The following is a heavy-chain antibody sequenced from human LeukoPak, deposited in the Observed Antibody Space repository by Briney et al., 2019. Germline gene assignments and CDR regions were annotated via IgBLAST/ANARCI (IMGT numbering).Heavy chain of an antibody. V-gene: IGHV3-23*01. CDR2: ISGSGGST. CDR1: GFTFSSYA. D-gene: IGHD3-9*01. J-gene: IGHJ6*02. CDR3: ASALRYFDWLPYYYYYGMDV. Sequence: GGSLRLSCAASGFTFSSYAMSWVRQAPGKGLEWVSAISGSGGSTYYADSVKGRFTISRDNSKDTLYLQMNSLRAEDTAVYYCASALRYFDWLPYYYYYGMDVWGQGTTVTVSS.